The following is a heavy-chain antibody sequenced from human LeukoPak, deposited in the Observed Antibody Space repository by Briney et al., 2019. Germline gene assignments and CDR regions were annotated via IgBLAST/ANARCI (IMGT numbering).Heavy chain of an antibody. Sequence: SETLSLTCTVSGYSISSGYYWGWIRQPPGKGLEWIGSGYHIGSTYFNLSLRSRVTILIDIFKNQFSLKMSSVTDADAAVYYCARYSSGWYYSMDVWGQGTPVTVSS. D-gene: IGHD6-19*01. J-gene: IGHJ6*02. V-gene: IGHV4-38-2*02. CDR1: GYSISSGYY. CDR3: ARYSSGWYYSMDV. CDR2: GYHIGST.